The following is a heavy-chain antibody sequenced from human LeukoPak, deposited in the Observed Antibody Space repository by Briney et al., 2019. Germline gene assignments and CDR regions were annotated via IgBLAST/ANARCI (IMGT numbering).Heavy chain of an antibody. CDR3: ARWSYAIGYNYFDY. V-gene: IGHV4-34*01. CDR2: INHSGST. CDR1: GGSFSGYY. D-gene: IGHD2-8*01. Sequence: SETLSLTCAVYGGSFSGYYWSWIRQPPGNGLEWIGEINHSGSTNYNPSLKSRVTISVDTSKNQFSLKLSSVTAADTAVYNCARWSYAIGYNYFDYWGQGTLVTVSS. J-gene: IGHJ4*02.